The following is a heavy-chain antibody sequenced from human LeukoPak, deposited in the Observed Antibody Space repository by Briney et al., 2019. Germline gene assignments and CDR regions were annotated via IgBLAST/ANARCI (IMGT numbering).Heavy chain of an antibody. Sequence: SVKVSCKASGGTFSSYAISWVRQAPGQGLEGMGGIIPIFGTANYAQKFQGRVTITADESTSTAYMELSSLRSEDTAVYYCARGRDYYYGSGSYGFLGYWGQGTLVTVSS. D-gene: IGHD3-10*01. J-gene: IGHJ4*02. V-gene: IGHV1-69*01. CDR2: IIPIFGTA. CDR1: GGTFSSYA. CDR3: ARGRDYYYGSGSYGFLGY.